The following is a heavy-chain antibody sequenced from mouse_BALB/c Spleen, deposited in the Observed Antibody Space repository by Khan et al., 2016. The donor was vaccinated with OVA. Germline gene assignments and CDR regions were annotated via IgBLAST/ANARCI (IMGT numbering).Heavy chain of an antibody. D-gene: IGHD1-1*01. CDR3: ARDYGSLYWYFDV. J-gene: IGHJ1*01. CDR1: GISITSGNYR. CDR2: IYYSGTV. Sequence: EVQLVESGPGLVKPSQTASLTCTVTGISITSGNYRWSWIRQFPGNNLEWIGNIYYSGTVTYNPSLTSRTTITRDTSKNQFFLEMNSLTAEDTATYYCARDYGSLYWYFDVWGAGTTVTVSS. V-gene: IGHV3-5*02.